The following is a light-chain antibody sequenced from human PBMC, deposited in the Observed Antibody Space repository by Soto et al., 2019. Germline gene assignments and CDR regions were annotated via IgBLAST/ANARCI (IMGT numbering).Light chain of an antibody. Sequence: QPVLTQPPSVSGAPGQRVTISCAGSGSNIGADYAVHWYQQLPGTAPKLLIYDTTSRPSGVPERFSGSRSGTSASLAITGLQPEDEANYYCQSYDNSLSGVVFGEGTKLTVL. CDR2: DTT. J-gene: IGLJ2*01. CDR3: QSYDNSLSGVV. V-gene: IGLV1-40*01. CDR1: GSNIGADYA.